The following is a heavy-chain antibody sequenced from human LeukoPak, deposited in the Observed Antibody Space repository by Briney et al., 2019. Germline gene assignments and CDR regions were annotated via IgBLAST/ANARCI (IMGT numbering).Heavy chain of an antibody. Sequence: PGGSLRLSCAASGFTFSSYSMNWVRQAPGKGLEWVSSISSSSSYIYYADSVKGRFTISRDNAKNSLYLQMNSLRAEDTAVYYCARGRLYNWNDGAHGGWGQGTLVTVSS. CDR1: GFTFSSYS. V-gene: IGHV3-21*01. J-gene: IGHJ4*02. CDR3: ARGRLYNWNDGAHGG. CDR2: ISSSSSYI. D-gene: IGHD1-1*01.